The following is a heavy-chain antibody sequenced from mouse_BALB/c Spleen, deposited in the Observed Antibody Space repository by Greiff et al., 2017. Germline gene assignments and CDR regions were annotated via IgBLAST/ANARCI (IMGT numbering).Heavy chain of an antibody. V-gene: IGHV5-6-3*01. CDR2: INSNGGST. D-gene: IGHD2-1*01. J-gene: IGHJ4*01. Sequence: EVQRAESGGGLVQPGGSLKLSCAASGFTFSSYGMSWVRQTPDKRLELVATINSNGGSTYYPDSVKGRFTISRDNAKNTLYLQMSSLKSEDTAMYYCARGAYGNYAMDYWGQGTSVTVSS. CDR3: ARGAYGNYAMDY. CDR1: GFTFSSYG.